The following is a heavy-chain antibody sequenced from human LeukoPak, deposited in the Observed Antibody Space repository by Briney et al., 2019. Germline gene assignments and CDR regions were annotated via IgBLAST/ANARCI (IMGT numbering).Heavy chain of an antibody. CDR3: ARLDYDFWSGKTHDAFDI. CDR1: GGSISSSSYY. Sequence: PSETLSLTCTVSGGSISSSSYYWGWIRQPPGKGLEWIGSIYYSGSTYYNPSLKSRVTISVDTSKNQFSLKLSSVTAADTAVYYCARLDYDFWSGKTHDAFDIWGQGTMVTVSS. CDR2: IYYSGST. J-gene: IGHJ3*02. D-gene: IGHD3-3*01. V-gene: IGHV4-39*01.